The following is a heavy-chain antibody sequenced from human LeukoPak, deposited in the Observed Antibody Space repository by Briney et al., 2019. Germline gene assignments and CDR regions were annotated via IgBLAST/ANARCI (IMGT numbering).Heavy chain of an antibody. D-gene: IGHD2-15*01. J-gene: IGHJ4*02. CDR1: GYTFTGYY. CDR3: ATGGYCSGGSCYSRPLDY. V-gene: IGHV1-2*02. CDR2: INPNSGGT. Sequence: ASVRLSCKASGYTFTGYYMHWVRQAPGQGLEWMGWINPNSGGTNYAQKFQGRVTMTRDTSISTAYMELSRLRSDDTAVYYCATGGYCSGGSCYSRPLDYWGQGTLVTVSS.